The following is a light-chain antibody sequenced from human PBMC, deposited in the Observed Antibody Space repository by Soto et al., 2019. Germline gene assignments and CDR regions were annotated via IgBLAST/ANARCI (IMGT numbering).Light chain of an antibody. J-gene: IGKJ2*02. CDR1: QSISSY. CDR2: AAS. CDR3: QQSYSTPCT. V-gene: IGKV1-39*01. Sequence: DIQMTQSPSSLSASVGDRITITCRASQSISSYLNWYQQKPGKAPNLLIYAASSLQSGVPSRFSGRGSGTDFTLTIRSVRPEDFATYFCQQSYSTPCTFGQGTKLEIK.